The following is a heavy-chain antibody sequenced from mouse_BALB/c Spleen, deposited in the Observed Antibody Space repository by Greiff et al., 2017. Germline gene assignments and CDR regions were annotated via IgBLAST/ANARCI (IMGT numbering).Heavy chain of an antibody. CDR2: IYPSDSYT. V-gene: IGHV1-69*02. Sequence: VQLQQSGAELVRPGASVKLSCKASGYTFTSYWINWVKQRPGQGLEWIGNIYPSDSYTNYNQKFKDKATLTVDKSSSTAYMQLSSPTSEDSAVYYCTRGGYDAWFAYWGQGTLVTVSA. CDR3: TRGGYDAWFAY. D-gene: IGHD2-14*01. CDR1: GYTFTSYW. J-gene: IGHJ3*01.